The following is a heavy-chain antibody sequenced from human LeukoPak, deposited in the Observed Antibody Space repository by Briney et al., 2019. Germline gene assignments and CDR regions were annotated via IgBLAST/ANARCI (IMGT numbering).Heavy chain of an antibody. Sequence: ASVKVSCKASGYTFTNYYIHWVRQAPGQGLEWMGLINPGGDNTNYAQNFQGRVTMTRDTSASTVYMELSSLRSDDTAVYYCASSRGYPLGSGDYWGQGTLVTVSS. D-gene: IGHD3-10*01. V-gene: IGHV1-46*01. CDR2: INPGGDNT. J-gene: IGHJ4*02. CDR3: ASSRGYPLGSGDY. CDR1: GYTFTNYY.